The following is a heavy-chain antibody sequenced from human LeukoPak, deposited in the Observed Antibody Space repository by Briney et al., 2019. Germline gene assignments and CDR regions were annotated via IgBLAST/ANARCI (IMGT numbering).Heavy chain of an antibody. CDR1: GYIFTDYY. CDR3: ARDPGYSSPRGDY. Sequence: VASVKVSCKASGYIFTDYYLHWVRQAPGRGLEWMAWINPKSGGTKYAQKFQGRVTMTRDTSISTAYMELSRLRSDDTAVYYCARDPGYSSPRGDYWGQGTLVTVSS. CDR2: INPKSGGT. D-gene: IGHD5-18*01. J-gene: IGHJ4*02. V-gene: IGHV1-2*02.